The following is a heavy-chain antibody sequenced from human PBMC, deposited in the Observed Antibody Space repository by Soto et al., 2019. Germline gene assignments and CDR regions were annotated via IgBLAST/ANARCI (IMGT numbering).Heavy chain of an antibody. CDR2: INSDGSST. CDR1: GFTFSSYW. CDR3: ARDPRTYYYDSSGYYEENYFDY. J-gene: IGHJ4*02. D-gene: IGHD3-22*01. V-gene: IGHV3-74*01. Sequence: PGGSLRLSCAASGFTFSSYWMHWVRQAPGKGLVWVSRINSDGSSTSYADSVKGRFTISRDNAKNTLYQQMNSLRAEDTAVYYCARDPRTYYYDSSGYYEENYFDYWGQGTLVTVSS.